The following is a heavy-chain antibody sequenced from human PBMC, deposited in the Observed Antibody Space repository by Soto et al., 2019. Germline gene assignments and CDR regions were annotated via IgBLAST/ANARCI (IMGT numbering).Heavy chain of an antibody. V-gene: IGHV1-69*01. CDR2: IIPIFGTA. CDR1: GGTFSSYA. CDR3: ARNEYSTTFYYYGMDV. Sequence: QVQLVQSGAEVKKPGSSVKVSCKASGGTFSSYAITWVRQAPGQGLEWMGRIIPIFGTANYNQKFQGRVTITADESTSTAYMELSSLRSEDTAVYYCARNEYSTTFYYYGMDVWGQATTVTVSS. D-gene: IGHD6-6*01. J-gene: IGHJ6*02.